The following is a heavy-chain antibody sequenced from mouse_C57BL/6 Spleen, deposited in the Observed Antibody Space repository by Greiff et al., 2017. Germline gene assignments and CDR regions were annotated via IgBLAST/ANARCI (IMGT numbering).Heavy chain of an antibody. J-gene: IGHJ4*01. CDR1: GFYIKNTY. CDR3: AHSNYALYAMDY. CDR2: IVPANGNT. V-gene: IGHV14-3*01. D-gene: IGHD2-5*01. Sequence: EVQLQQSVAELVRPGASVKLSCTASGFYIKNTYLYWVKQRPKQSLVWIERIVPANGNTKYAPKFQGKTTITADTSSNTAYLQLSSLTSEDTAIYYCAHSNYALYAMDYWGQGTSVTVSS.